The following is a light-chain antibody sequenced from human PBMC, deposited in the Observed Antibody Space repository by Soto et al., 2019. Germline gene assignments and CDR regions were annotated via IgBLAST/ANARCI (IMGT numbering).Light chain of an antibody. CDR2: GAS. CDR1: QSVSSN. Sequence: ILMTQYQATLSVSPGERAALSCRSSQSVSSNLAWYQQKPGQAPRLLIYGASTRATGIPARFSGSGSGTEFTLTISSLQSEDFAVYYCQQYNNWPPWTFGQGTNVDVK. J-gene: IGKJ1*01. V-gene: IGKV3-15*01. CDR3: QQYNNWPPWT.